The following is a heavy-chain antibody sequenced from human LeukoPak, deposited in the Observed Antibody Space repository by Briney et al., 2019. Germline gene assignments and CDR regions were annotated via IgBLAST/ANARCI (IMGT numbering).Heavy chain of an antibody. CDR1: GYTFTGYY. D-gene: IGHD5-18*01. V-gene: IGHV1-2*02. CDR2: INPNSGGT. Sequence: ASVRVSCKASGYTFTGYYLHWVRQAPGQGLEWMGWINPNSGGTNYAQKFQGRVTMTGDTSISTAYMELSRLSSDDTAIYYCAGRPDTAIVPIFDYWGQGTLVTVSS. CDR3: AGRPDTAIVPIFDY. J-gene: IGHJ4*02.